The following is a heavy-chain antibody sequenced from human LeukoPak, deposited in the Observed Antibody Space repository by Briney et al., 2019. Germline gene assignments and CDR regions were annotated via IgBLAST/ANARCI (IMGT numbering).Heavy chain of an antibody. CDR1: GFTFNTYW. Sequence: PGGSLRLSCAASGFTFNTYWMSWVRQAPGKGLKWVANIKQDGSEKYYVDSVKGRFTISRDSAKNSLYLQMNSLRAEDTAVYYCARDLDWGSFDYWGQGTLVTVSS. J-gene: IGHJ4*02. CDR2: IKQDGSEK. V-gene: IGHV3-7*01. CDR3: ARDLDWGSFDY. D-gene: IGHD3-9*01.